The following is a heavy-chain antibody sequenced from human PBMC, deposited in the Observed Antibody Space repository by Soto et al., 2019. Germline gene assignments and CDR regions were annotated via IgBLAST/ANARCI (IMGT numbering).Heavy chain of an antibody. CDR2: MNPNSGNT. V-gene: IGHV1-8*01. D-gene: IGHD3-10*01. CDR1: GYTFTSYD. CDR3: ARGVQYELGSRHPPSTYDMGV. J-gene: IGHJ6*03. Sequence: ASVKVSCKASGYTFTSYDINWVRQATGQGLERMGWMNPNSGNTGYAQKFQGRVTMTRNTSISTAYMELSSLRSEDTAVYYCARGVQYELGSRHPPSTYDMGVSGEGTTVTLSS.